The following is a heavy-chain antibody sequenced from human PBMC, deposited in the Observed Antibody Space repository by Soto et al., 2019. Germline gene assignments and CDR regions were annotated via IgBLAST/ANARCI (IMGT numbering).Heavy chain of an antibody. CDR3: ASLLDCSSTSCYAFDI. Sequence: GESLKISCKGSGYSFTSYWISWVRQMPGKGLEWMGRIDPSDSYTNYSPSFQGHVTISADKSISTVYLQWSSLKASDTAMYYCASLLDCSSTSCYAFDIWGQGTMVTVSS. J-gene: IGHJ3*02. CDR1: GYSFTSYW. CDR2: IDPSDSYT. V-gene: IGHV5-10-1*01. D-gene: IGHD2-2*01.